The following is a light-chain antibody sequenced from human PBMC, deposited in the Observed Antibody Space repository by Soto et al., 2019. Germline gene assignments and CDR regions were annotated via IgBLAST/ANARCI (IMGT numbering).Light chain of an antibody. Sequence: QMPQSTSTLSASVGDTVTITCRTSESIYSWLAWYKQIPGKAPQLLIYKTSTLQGGVPSRFSGSGSGPEYTLTISSLQPDDFATDYCQEYNTNSRTFGQGTRV. CDR2: KTS. CDR1: ESIYSW. J-gene: IGKJ1*01. V-gene: IGKV1-5*03. CDR3: QEYNTNSRT.